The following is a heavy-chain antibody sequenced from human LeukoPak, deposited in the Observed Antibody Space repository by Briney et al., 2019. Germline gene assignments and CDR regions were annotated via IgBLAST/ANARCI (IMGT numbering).Heavy chain of an antibody. V-gene: IGHV4-4*07. CDR2: IYTSGST. D-gene: IGHD3-10*01. Sequence: PSETLSLTCTVSGDSISSFYWSWIRQPAGKGLEWIGHIYTSGSTNYNPSLKSRVTVSVDTSKNQFSLKLSSVTAADTAVYYCARGDCYGSGTNWFDPWGQGTLVTVSS. CDR3: ARGDCYGSGTNWFDP. J-gene: IGHJ5*02. CDR1: GDSISSFY.